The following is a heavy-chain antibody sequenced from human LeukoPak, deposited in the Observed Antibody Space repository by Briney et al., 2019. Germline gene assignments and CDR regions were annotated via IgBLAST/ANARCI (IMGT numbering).Heavy chain of an antibody. D-gene: IGHD3-22*01. Sequence: GRSLRLSCAASGFTFSSYAMHWVRQAPGKGLEWVAVIWYDGSHEYYADSVKGRFTISRDNSKNTLYLQMNSLRAEDTAVYYCASWIDSSGCDYWGQGTLVTVSS. CDR2: IWYDGSHE. V-gene: IGHV3-33*08. J-gene: IGHJ4*02. CDR1: GFTFSSYA. CDR3: ASWIDSSGCDY.